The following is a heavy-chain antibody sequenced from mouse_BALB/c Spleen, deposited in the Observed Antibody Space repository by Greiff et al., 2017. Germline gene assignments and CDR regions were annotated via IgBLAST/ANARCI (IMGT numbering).Heavy chain of an antibody. CDR2: ISDGGSYT. CDR1: GFTFSDYY. V-gene: IGHV5-4*02. D-gene: IGHD3-3*01. Sequence: EVKLVESGGGLVKPGGSLKLSCAASGFTFSDYYMYWVRQTPEKRLEWVATISDGGSYTYYPDSVKGRFTISRDNAKNNLYLQMSSLKSEDTAMYYCAREGWDWFAYWGQGTLVTVSA. CDR3: AREGWDWFAY. J-gene: IGHJ3*01.